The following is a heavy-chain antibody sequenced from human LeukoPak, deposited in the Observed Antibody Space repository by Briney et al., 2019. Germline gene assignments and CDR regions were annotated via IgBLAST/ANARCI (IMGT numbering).Heavy chain of an antibody. CDR3: ARRHAHPSDGANSQFAFNI. CDR2: IYYSGST. CDR1: GRSISSSSYY. J-gene: IGHJ3*02. Sequence: SETLSLTCTVSGRSISSSSYYWGWIRQPQGKGLEWIGSIYYSGSTYYNPSLKSRVTISVDTSKNQFSLKLSSVTAADTAVYYCARRHAHPSDGANSQFAFNIWGQGTMVTVSS. D-gene: IGHD4/OR15-4a*01. V-gene: IGHV4-39*01.